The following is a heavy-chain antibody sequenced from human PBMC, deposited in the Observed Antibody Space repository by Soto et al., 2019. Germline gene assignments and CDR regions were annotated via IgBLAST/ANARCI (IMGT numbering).Heavy chain of an antibody. D-gene: IGHD3-10*01. CDR2: IYSGGST. CDR3: ARGPGGFGDFSHDY. CDR1: GGSISHYY. J-gene: IGHJ4*02. Sequence: SETLSLTCAVSGGSISHYYWSWIRQPAGKGLEWIGRIYSGGSTNYNPSLKSRVTMSVDTSKNQFSLNLNSVTAADAAIYFCARGPGGFGDFSHDYWGQGTLVTVSS. V-gene: IGHV4-4*07.